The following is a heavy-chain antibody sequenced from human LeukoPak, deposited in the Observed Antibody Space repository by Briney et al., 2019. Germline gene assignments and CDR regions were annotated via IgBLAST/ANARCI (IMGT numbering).Heavy chain of an antibody. CDR3: AREPYGVRYYYYGMDV. CDR1: GFTFSSYA. D-gene: IGHD3-10*01. CDR2: ISYDGSNK. V-gene: IGHV3-30-3*01. Sequence: GGSLRLSCAASGFTFSSYAMHWVRQAPGKGLEWVAVISYDGSNKYYADSVKGRFTISRDNSKNTLYLQMNSLRAEDTAVYYCAREPYGVRYYYYGMDVWGQGTTVTVPS. J-gene: IGHJ6*02.